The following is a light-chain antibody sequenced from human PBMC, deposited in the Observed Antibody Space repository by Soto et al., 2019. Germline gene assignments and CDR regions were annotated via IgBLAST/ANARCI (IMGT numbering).Light chain of an antibody. CDR1: QGISSY. CDR2: AAS. J-gene: IGKJ2*01. V-gene: IGKV1-8*01. CDR3: QQYYSYPPYT. Sequence: AIRLTQSPSSLSASTGDRVTITCRASQGISSYLAWYQQKPGKAPKLLIYAASTLQSGVPSRLSGSGSGTDFTLTISCLQSEDFATYYCQQYYSYPPYTFGQWTKLEIK.